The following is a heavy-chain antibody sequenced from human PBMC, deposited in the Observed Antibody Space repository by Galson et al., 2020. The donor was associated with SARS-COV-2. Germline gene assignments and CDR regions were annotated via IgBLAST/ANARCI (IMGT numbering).Heavy chain of an antibody. D-gene: IGHD3-10*01. V-gene: IGHV4-4*02. CDR1: GGSISSSNW. J-gene: IGHJ5*02. CDR3: ARDGLWFGESMFNWFDP. CDR2: IYHSGST. Sequence: SETLSLTCAVSGGSISSSNWWSWVRQPPGKGLEWIGEIYHSGSTNYNPSLKSRVTISVDKSKNQFSLKLSSVTAADTAVYYCARDGLWFGESMFNWFDPWGLGTLVTVSS.